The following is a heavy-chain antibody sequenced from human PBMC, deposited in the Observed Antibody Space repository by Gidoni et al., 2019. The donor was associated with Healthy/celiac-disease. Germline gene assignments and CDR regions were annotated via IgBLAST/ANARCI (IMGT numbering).Heavy chain of an antibody. J-gene: IGHJ4*02. CDR1: GFTFSRYW. CDR3: ARDPYSGYDHLDAPPDY. CDR2: IKQDGSEK. V-gene: IGHV3-7*03. Sequence: EVQLVESGGGLVQPGGSLRLSCAASGFTFSRYWMSWVRQAPGKGLEWVANIKQDGSEKYYVDSVKGRFTISRDNAKNSLYLQMNSLRAEDTAVYYCARDPYSGYDHLDAPPDYWGQGTLVTVSS. D-gene: IGHD5-12*01.